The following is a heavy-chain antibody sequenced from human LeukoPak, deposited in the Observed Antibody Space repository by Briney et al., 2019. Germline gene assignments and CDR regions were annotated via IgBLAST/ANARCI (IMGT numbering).Heavy chain of an antibody. CDR3: ARDPNGDYIGAFDFQR. D-gene: IGHD4-17*01. CDR2: IRGSGGTT. CDR1: GFTFSNYA. J-gene: IGHJ1*01. V-gene: IGHV3-23*01. Sequence: GGSLRLSCAASGFTFSNYAMMWIRQAPGKGLEWVSAIRGSGGTTFYADSVKGRFTISRDNLRNTLYLQMNSLRADDTAVYFCARDPNGDYIGAFDFQRWGQGTRVTVSS.